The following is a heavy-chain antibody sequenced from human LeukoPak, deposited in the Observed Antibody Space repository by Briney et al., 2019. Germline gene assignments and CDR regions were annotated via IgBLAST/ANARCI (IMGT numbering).Heavy chain of an antibody. CDR2: TYYSGST. CDR3: VRRGLAGIDY. J-gene: IGHJ4*02. V-gene: IGHV4-59*08. CDR1: GGSISSYY. Sequence: SETLSLTCTVSGGSISSYYWSWIRQPPGKGLEWIGYTYYSGSTNYNPSLKSRVTISVDTSKNQFSLKLSSVTAADTAVYYCVRRGLAGIDYWGQGTLVTVSS. D-gene: IGHD6-13*01.